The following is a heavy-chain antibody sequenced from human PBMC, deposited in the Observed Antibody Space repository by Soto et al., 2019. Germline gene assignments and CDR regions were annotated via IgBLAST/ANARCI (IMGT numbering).Heavy chain of an antibody. CDR1: GYTFTSYD. V-gene: IGHV1-8*01. CDR3: ASNFDPRDAFEK. Sequence: VKVSCKASGYTFTSYDINWVRQATGQGIEWMGWMNPNSGNTGSAQKFQGRVTMTRNTPISTAYMELSSLRSEDTAVYYCASNFDPRDAFEKWAQGTMVTV. CDR2: MNPNSGNT. D-gene: IGHD1-20*01. J-gene: IGHJ3*02.